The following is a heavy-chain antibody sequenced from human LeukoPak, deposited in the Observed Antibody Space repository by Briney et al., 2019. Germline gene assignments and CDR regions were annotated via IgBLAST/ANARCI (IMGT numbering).Heavy chain of an antibody. Sequence: PSETLSLTCTVSGGSITNYYWNWIRQPAGKGLEWIGHIYISGSTNYNPSLKSRVTMSVDTSKNQFSLKVNSVTAADTAVYYCARAHYYDSSGYRPSYYYMDVWGKGTTVTVSS. CDR1: GGSITNYY. CDR2: IYISGST. CDR3: ARAHYYDSSGYRPSYYYMDV. V-gene: IGHV4-4*07. D-gene: IGHD3-22*01. J-gene: IGHJ6*03.